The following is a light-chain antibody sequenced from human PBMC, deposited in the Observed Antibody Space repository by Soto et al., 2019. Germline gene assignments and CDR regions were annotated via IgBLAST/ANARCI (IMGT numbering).Light chain of an antibody. J-gene: IGLJ1*01. CDR1: SSDVGSYNL. V-gene: IGLV2-23*02. CDR2: EVS. Sequence: QSALTQPASVSGSPGQSITISCTGTSSDVGSYNLVSWYQQHPGKAPKLMIYEVSKRPSGVSNRFSGSKSGNTASLTISGLQAEDEADYYCCSYAGSILYVFGTGTRSPS. CDR3: CSYAGSILYV.